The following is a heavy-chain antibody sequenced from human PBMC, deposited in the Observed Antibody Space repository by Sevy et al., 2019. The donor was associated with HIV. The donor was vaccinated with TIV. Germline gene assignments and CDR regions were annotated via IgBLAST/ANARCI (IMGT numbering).Heavy chain of an antibody. J-gene: IGHJ6*02. CDR3: ARRGLLQREGDYFYYGLDV. D-gene: IGHD1-26*01. Sequence: GESLKISCKGSEYDFSTYWIAWVRQMPGKGLELMGIIFPGDSDTRYSPSFQGQVTISADDSIRTSYLQWRSLKASDTAIYNCARRGLLQREGDYFYYGLDVWGQGTTVTVSS. CDR1: EYDFSTYW. V-gene: IGHV5-51*01. CDR2: IFPGDSDT.